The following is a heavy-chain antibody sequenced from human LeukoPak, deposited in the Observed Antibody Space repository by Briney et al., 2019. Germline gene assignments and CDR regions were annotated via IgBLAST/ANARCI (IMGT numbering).Heavy chain of an antibody. D-gene: IGHD1-26*01. CDR3: ARGLSIVGATD. J-gene: IGHJ4*02. CDR1: GYTFTSYD. Sequence: EASVKVSCKASGYTFTSYDINWVRQATGQGLEWMGWMNPNSGNTGYAQKFQGRVTITRNTSISTAYMELSSLRSEDTAVYYCARGLSIVGATDWGQGTLVTVSS. CDR2: MNPNSGNT. V-gene: IGHV1-8*03.